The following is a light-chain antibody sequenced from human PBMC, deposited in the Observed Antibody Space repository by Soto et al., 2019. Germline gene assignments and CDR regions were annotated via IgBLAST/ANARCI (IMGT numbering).Light chain of an antibody. CDR1: QSVTSN. V-gene: IGKV3-15*01. Sequence: EILMTQSPAILSVSPGERVTLSCRASQSVTSNLAWYQHTPGQSPRLLISGASSGATGLPSRFSGSGSGTDFTLTINSLQSEDAAVYYCQQYHHWPVTFGGGTKVEIK. CDR2: GAS. CDR3: QQYHHWPVT. J-gene: IGKJ4*01.